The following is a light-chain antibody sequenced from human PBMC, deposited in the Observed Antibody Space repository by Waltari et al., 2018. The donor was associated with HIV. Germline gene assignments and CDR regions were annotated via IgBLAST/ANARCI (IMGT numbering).Light chain of an antibody. Sequence: QVVLTQSPSASASLGASVKLTCTLSSGHTNYAIAWHQQQPEKGPRYLMRLSTNGSHTKWDGIPDRVSGSSSGAERYLTISSLQSEDEADYYCQTWGTGIVVFGGGTKLTVL. CDR1: SGHTNYA. V-gene: IGLV4-69*01. CDR2: LSTNGSH. J-gene: IGLJ2*01. CDR3: QTWGTGIVV.